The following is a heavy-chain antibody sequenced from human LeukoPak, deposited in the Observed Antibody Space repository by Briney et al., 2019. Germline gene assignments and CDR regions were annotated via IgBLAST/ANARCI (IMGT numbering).Heavy chain of an antibody. J-gene: IGHJ4*02. Sequence: GGSLRLSCAASGFTFSSYSMNWVRQAPGKGLEWVSSISSSSSYIYYADSMKGRFTISRDNAKNSLFLQMNNLRAEDTAVYYCARDRRYFDTGGLGGPDYWGQGTLVTVSS. CDR3: ARDRRYFDTGGLGGPDY. V-gene: IGHV3-21*01. CDR2: ISSSSSYI. CDR1: GFTFSSYS. D-gene: IGHD2-8*02.